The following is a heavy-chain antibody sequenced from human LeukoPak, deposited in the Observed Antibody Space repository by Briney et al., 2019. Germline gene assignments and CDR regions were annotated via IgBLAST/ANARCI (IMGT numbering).Heavy chain of an antibody. J-gene: IGHJ3*02. CDR3: ARPHTRLGGSYYRSDAFDI. Sequence: KPSQTLSLTCTVSGGSISSGGYYWSWVRQPPGKGLEWIGEISHSGSTNYNPSLKSRVTISVDTSKNQFSLKLSSVTAADTAVYYCARPHTRLGGSYYRSDAFDIWGQGTMVTVSS. V-gene: IGHV4-30-2*01. CDR1: GGSISSGGYY. D-gene: IGHD1-26*01. CDR2: ISHSGST.